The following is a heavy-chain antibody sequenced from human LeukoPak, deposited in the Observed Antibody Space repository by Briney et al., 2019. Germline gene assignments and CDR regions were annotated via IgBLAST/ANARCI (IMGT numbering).Heavy chain of an antibody. CDR2: ISSSSSYI. V-gene: IGHV3-21*01. Sequence: PGGSLRLSCAASGFTFSSYSMNWVRQAPGKGLEWVSSISSSSSYIYYADSVKGRFTISRDNAKNSLYLQMNSLRAEDTAVYYCARGVPAAMPSWFDPWGQGTLVTVSS. CDR1: GFTFSSYS. CDR3: ARGVPAAMPSWFDP. J-gene: IGHJ5*02. D-gene: IGHD2-2*01.